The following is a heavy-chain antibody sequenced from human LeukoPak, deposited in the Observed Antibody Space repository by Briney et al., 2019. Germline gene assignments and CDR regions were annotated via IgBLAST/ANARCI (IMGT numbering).Heavy chain of an antibody. Sequence: GGTLRLSCAASGFTFSSYWMHWVRQAPGKGLVWVSRINSDGSSTSYADSVKGRFTISRDNAKNTLYLQMNSLRAEDTAVYYCARGGDWAAFDIWGQGTMVTVSS. J-gene: IGHJ3*02. D-gene: IGHD2-21*02. CDR3: ARGGDWAAFDI. CDR1: GFTFSSYW. CDR2: INSDGSST. V-gene: IGHV3-74*01.